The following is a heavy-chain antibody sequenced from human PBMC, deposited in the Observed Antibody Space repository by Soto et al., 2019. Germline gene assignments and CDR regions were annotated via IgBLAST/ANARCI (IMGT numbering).Heavy chain of an antibody. CDR1: GGTFSSYA. CDR2: IIPIFGTA. V-gene: IGHV1-69*13. CDR3: ARGFNITMVRGVIPFLEGMDV. Sequence: ASVKVSCKASGGTFSSYAISWVRQAPGQGLEWMGGIIPIFGTANYAQKFQGRVTITADESTSTAYMELSSLRSEDTAVYYCARGFNITMVRGVIPFLEGMDVWGQGTTVTVSS. D-gene: IGHD3-10*01. J-gene: IGHJ6*02.